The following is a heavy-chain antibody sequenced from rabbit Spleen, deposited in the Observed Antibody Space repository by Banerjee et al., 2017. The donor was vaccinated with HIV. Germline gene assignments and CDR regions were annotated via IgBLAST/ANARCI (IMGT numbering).Heavy chain of an antibody. CDR3: ARDSGSGHYIDVLFNL. J-gene: IGHJ4*01. CDR2: IVPIFGVT. Sequence: QLVESGGGLVQPGGSLKLSCKASGFDFSTYSMSWVRLAPGKGLEWIGYIVPIFGVTYYANWVNGRFTISSHNAQNTLYLQLNSLTAADTATYFCARDSGSGHYIDVLFNLWGPGTLVTVS. CDR1: GFDFSTYS. D-gene: IGHD1-1*01. V-gene: IGHV1S7*01.